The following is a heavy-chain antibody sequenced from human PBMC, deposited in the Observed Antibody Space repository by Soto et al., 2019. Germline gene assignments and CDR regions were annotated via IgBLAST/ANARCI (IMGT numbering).Heavy chain of an antibody. CDR2: IYYSGST. CDR3: ARQGYGDYQFDY. J-gene: IGHJ4*02. D-gene: IGHD4-17*01. CDR1: GGSISSGVYY. V-gene: IGHV4-61*08. Sequence: SETLSLTCPVSGGSISSGVYYWSWIRQPPGKGLEWIGYIYYSGSTNYNPSLKSRVTISVDTSKNQFSLKLSSVTAADTAVYYCARQGYGDYQFDYWGQGTLVTVSS.